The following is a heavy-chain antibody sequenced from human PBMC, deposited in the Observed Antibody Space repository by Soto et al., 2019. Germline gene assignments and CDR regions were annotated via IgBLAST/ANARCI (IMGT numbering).Heavy chain of an antibody. CDR1: GFTFSSYS. V-gene: IGHV3-48*02. CDR2: IGPRSSPT. J-gene: IGHJ6*02. Sequence: EVQLVESGGGLVQPGGSLRLSCTASGFTFSSYSMNWVRQAPGKGLEWVAYIGPRSSPTYYADSVTGRFTISRDNAKNSLNLEMNSLRDEDTAVYYCVRDHLWGMDVWGQGTTVTVSS. CDR3: VRDHLWGMDV. D-gene: IGHD3-10*01.